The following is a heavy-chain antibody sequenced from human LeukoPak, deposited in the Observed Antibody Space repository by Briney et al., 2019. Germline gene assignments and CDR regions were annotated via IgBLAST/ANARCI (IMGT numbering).Heavy chain of an antibody. Sequence: PSETLSLTCTVSGGSISSGSYYWSWIRQPAGKGLEWIGRIYTSGTTNYNPSLKSRVTISVDTSKNQFSLKLSSVTAADTAVYYCVRELTGDDAFDIWGQGTMVTVSS. J-gene: IGHJ3*02. CDR2: IYTSGTT. CDR3: VRELTGDDAFDI. V-gene: IGHV4-61*02. D-gene: IGHD1-20*01. CDR1: GGSISSGSYY.